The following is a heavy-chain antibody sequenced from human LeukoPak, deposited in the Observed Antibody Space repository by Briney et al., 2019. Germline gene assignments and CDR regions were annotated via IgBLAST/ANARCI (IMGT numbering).Heavy chain of an antibody. CDR1: GFTFTSYA. V-gene: IGHV3-23*01. CDR3: ARGPSGYHNT. J-gene: IGHJ4*02. D-gene: IGHD5-12*01. CDR2: INNSGDST. Sequence: GGSLRLSCAASGFTFTSYAMSWVRQAPGKGLEWVSAINNSGDSTYYADSVKGRFTISRDNTKNTLYLQMNSLRAEDTAVYYCARGPSGYHNTGGQGTLVTVSS.